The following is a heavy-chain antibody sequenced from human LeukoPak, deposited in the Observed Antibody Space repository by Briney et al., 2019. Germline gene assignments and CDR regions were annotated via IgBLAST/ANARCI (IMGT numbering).Heavy chain of an antibody. V-gene: IGHV3-30*18. Sequence: PGRSLRLSCAASGFTFSIFGIHWVRQAPGKGLEGVAAISPDGNREYYTESVKGRFTVSRDNSNNMIYLQINSLRGEDSAVYYCAKINNVDDFWGQGTLVTVSS. CDR2: ISPDGNRE. J-gene: IGHJ4*02. D-gene: IGHD1/OR15-1a*01. CDR3: AKINNVDDF. CDR1: GFTFSIFG.